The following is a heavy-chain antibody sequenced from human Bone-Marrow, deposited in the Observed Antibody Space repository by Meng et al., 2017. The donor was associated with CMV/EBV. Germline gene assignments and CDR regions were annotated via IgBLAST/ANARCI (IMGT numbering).Heavy chain of an antibody. V-gene: IGHV4-59*01. J-gene: IGHJ3*02. CDR1: GGSISSYY. D-gene: IGHD1-26*01. Sequence: SETLSLTCTVSGGSISSYYWSWIRQPPGKGLEWIGYIYYSGSTNYNPSLKSRVTISVDTSKNQFSLKLSSVTAADTAVYYCARALYSGSYYLPIDAFDIWGQGTMVTVSS. CDR2: IYYSGST. CDR3: ARALYSGSYYLPIDAFDI.